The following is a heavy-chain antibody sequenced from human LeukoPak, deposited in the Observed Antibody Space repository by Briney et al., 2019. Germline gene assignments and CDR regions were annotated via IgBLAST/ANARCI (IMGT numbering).Heavy chain of an antibody. Sequence: GGSLRLSCTASGFTFNGYSMNWVRQAPGKGLEWVSSISTSSSYIYYADSVKGRFTISRNNTKNSLYLQMNSLRAEDTAVYYCARNRGDPSYFDYWGQGTLVTVSS. CDR3: ARNRGDPSYFDY. J-gene: IGHJ4*02. D-gene: IGHD4-17*01. CDR2: ISTSSSYI. V-gene: IGHV3-21*01. CDR1: GFTFNGYS.